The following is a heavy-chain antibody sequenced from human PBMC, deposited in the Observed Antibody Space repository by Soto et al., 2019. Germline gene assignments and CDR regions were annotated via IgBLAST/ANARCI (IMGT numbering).Heavy chain of an antibody. CDR2: IIPIFGTE. Sequence: QVQLVQSGAEVKKPGSSVRVSCKASGGTFSSYAISWVRQAPGQGLEWMGGIIPIFGTENYAQKFQGRVTITADESTSTAYMELSSLRSEDTAVYYSARDRIAGSKYYYGMDVWGQGTTVTVSS. D-gene: IGHD6-13*01. V-gene: IGHV1-69*01. CDR1: GGTFSSYA. CDR3: ARDRIAGSKYYYGMDV. J-gene: IGHJ6*02.